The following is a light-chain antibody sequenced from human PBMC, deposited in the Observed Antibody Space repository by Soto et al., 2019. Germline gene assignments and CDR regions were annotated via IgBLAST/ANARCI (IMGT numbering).Light chain of an antibody. CDR2: SAS. V-gene: IGKV1-17*01. CDR3: LQHSDYPFT. J-gene: IGKJ2*01. Sequence: DIQMTQSPSSLSASVGDRVIITCRASQGIRDALGWYQQKPGKVPKRLIYSASSLQNGVPSRFSGSGSETVFTLTISSLQPEDFATYFCLQHSDYPFTFGQGTRQEI. CDR1: QGIRDA.